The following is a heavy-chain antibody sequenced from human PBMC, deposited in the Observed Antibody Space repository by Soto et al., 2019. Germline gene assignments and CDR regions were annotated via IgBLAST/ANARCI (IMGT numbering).Heavy chain of an antibody. D-gene: IGHD6-19*01. CDR1: GFPFRTYA. Sequence: EVQLLESGGGLVQPGGSLSLSCAASGFPFRTYAMSWVRQAQGKGLEWVSVISGSGGSTYYANSVKGRFTFSRDNSKNTLYLQMNSVRAEDTAVYYCAKRSSGWYFDLWGRGTLVTVSS. V-gene: IGHV3-23*01. J-gene: IGHJ2*01. CDR3: AKRSSGWYFDL. CDR2: ISGSGGST.